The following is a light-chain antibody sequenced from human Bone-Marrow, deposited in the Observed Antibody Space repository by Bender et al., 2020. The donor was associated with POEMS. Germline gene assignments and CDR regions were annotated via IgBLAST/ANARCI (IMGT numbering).Light chain of an antibody. CDR1: KLGDKY. CDR3: LVWDSNAYV. CDR2: QDS. J-gene: IGLJ1*01. Sequence: SYELTQPPSLSVSPGQTASIACSGDKLGDKYVSWYQQRPGQSPVVVIYQDSKRPSAIPERFSGSNSGNTATQTISGTQSMDEADYYCLVWDSNAYVFGTGTKVTVL. V-gene: IGLV3-1*01.